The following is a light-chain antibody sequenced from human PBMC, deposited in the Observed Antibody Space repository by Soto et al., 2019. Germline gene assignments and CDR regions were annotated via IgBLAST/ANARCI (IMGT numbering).Light chain of an antibody. CDR3: CSYAGSGTFII. V-gene: IGLV2-23*01. J-gene: IGLJ2*01. CDR1: STDVGNYNL. CDR2: EGT. Sequence: QSALTQAASVSGSPGQSITISCTGTSTDVGNYNLVSWYQQHPGKAPKLMIYEGTKRPSGVSNRFSGSTSGNTASLTISGLKDEDDDNYHCCSYAGSGTFIIFGEGTKLTVL.